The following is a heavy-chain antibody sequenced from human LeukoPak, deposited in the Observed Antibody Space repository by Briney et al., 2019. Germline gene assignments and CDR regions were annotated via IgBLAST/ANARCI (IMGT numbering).Heavy chain of an antibody. V-gene: IGHV1-69*04. Sequence: SVKVSCKASGGTFSSYAISWVRQAPGQGLEWMGRIIPILGIANYAQKFQGRVTITADKSTSTAYMELSSLRAEDTAVYYCAYGSGSYYSNWFDPWGQGTLVTVSS. D-gene: IGHD3-10*01. CDR3: AYGSGSYYSNWFDP. CDR2: IIPILGIA. CDR1: GGTFSSYA. J-gene: IGHJ5*02.